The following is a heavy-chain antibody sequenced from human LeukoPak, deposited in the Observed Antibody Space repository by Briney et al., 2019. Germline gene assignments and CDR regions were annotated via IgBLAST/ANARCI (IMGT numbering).Heavy chain of an antibody. D-gene: IGHD6-19*01. J-gene: IGHJ4*02. CDR1: GGSISSYY. V-gene: IGHV4-59*01. Sequence: SETLSLTCTVSGGSISSYYWSWIRQPPGKGLEWIGYIYYSGSTNYNPSLKSRVTIPVDTSKNQFSLKLSSVTAADTAVYYCARAPAGSGWSFFDYWGQGTLVTVSS. CDR3: ARAPAGSGWSFFDY. CDR2: IYYSGST.